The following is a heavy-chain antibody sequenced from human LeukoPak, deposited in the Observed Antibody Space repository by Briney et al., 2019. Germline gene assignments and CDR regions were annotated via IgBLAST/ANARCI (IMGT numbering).Heavy chain of an antibody. V-gene: IGHV3-53*01. D-gene: IGHD2-21*02. Sequence: PGGSLRLSCAASGFTVSRYYISWVRQAPGKGLEWVSVIYSGGSTYYADSVKGRFTISRDNSKNTLYLQMNSLRAEDTAVYYCARGDSVVPAAYWGQGTLVTVSS. CDR1: GFTVSRYY. CDR2: IYSGGST. CDR3: ARGDSVVPAAY. J-gene: IGHJ4*02.